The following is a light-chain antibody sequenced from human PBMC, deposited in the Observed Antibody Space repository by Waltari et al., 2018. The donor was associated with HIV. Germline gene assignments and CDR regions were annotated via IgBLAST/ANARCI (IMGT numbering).Light chain of an antibody. J-gene: IGLJ1*01. CDR3: CSYAGNYSYV. CDR2: DVS. V-gene: IGLV2-11*01. Sequence: QSALTQPRSVSGSPGQSVTISCTGTSSDVGDSTYVSWYRQNPGKVPKLMMYDVSKRPSGVPDRFSGSRSGNTASLTISGVQAEDEADYFCCSYAGNYSYVFGSGSRVTVL. CDR1: SSDVGDSTY.